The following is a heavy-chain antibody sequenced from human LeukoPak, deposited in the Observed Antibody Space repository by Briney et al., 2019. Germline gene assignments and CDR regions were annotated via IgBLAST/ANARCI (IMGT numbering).Heavy chain of an antibody. CDR2: IWYDGSNK. V-gene: IGHV3-33*08. CDR3: AKGYCSSTSCYKPHFDY. J-gene: IGHJ4*02. D-gene: IGHD2-2*02. CDR1: GFTFSNYE. Sequence: GGSLRLSCAASGFTFSNYEMNWVRQAPGKGLEWVAVIWYDGSNKYYADSVKGRFTISRDNSKNTLYLQMNSLRAEDTAVYYCAKGYCSSTSCYKPHFDYWGQGTLVTVSS.